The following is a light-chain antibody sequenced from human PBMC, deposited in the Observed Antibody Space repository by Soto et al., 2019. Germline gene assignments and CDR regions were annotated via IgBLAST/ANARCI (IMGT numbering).Light chain of an antibody. Sequence: DIQMTQSPSSLSASVGDRVTITCRASQSINNCLNWYQQKPGKAPNLLIYAASSLQSGVPSRFSGSGSGTLFTLTISSLQPEDFATYYCQQGFNTPNTFGPGTKVDIK. CDR3: QQGFNTPNT. V-gene: IGKV1-39*01. CDR1: QSINNC. CDR2: AAS. J-gene: IGKJ3*01.